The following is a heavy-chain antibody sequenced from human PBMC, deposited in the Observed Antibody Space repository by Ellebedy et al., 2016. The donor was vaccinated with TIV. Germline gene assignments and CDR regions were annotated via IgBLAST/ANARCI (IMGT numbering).Heavy chain of an antibody. J-gene: IGHJ4*02. D-gene: IGHD6-13*01. CDR1: GFSFTNYW. CDR2: IIQDGSEY. Sequence: GESLKISCGASGFSFTNYWMSWVRQAPGKGLEWVANIIQDGSEYYYVDSVKGRFTISRDNAKNSLYLQMNSLRAEDTAVYYCAAATDTGFDYWGQGTLVTVSS. CDR3: AAATDTGFDY. V-gene: IGHV3-7*03.